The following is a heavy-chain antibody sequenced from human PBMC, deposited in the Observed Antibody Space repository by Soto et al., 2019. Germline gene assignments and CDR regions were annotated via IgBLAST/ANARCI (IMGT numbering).Heavy chain of an antibody. D-gene: IGHD3-3*01. CDR2: ISGSGGST. CDR3: AKTPRRDGSNNFRYFDY. V-gene: IGHV3-23*01. Sequence: QSWGSLRLSCAASVFTFSIYAMSWVRQAPGKGLDWVSAISGSGGSTYYADSVKGRFTISRDNSKNTLYLQMKSLRAEDTAVYYCAKTPRRDGSNNFRYFDYWGQGTMVTVSS. CDR1: VFTFSIYA. J-gene: IGHJ4*02.